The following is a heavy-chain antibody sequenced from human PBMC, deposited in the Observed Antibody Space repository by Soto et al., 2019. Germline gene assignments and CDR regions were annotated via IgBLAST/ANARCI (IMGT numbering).Heavy chain of an antibody. CDR1: GGSISSYY. CDR3: AKDQVADYDFWSGYCPDY. Sequence: SETLSLTCTVSGGSISSYYWSWIRQPPGKGLEWIGYIYYSGSTNYNPSLKSRVTISVDTSKNQFSLKLSSVTAADTAVYYCAKDQVADYDFWSGYCPDYWGQGTLVTVSS. CDR2: IYYSGST. V-gene: IGHV4-59*01. J-gene: IGHJ4*02. D-gene: IGHD3-3*01.